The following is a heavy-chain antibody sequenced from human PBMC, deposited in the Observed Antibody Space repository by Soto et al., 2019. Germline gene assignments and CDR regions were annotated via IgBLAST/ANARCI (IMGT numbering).Heavy chain of an antibody. CDR3: ARGDWNYGAYDI. CDR2: IYYSGST. D-gene: IGHD1-7*01. V-gene: IGHV4-31*03. Sequence: SETLSLTCTVSGGSISSGGYYWSWIRQHPGKGLEWIGYIYYSGSTYYNPSLKSRVTISVDTSKNQFSLKLSSVTAADTAVYYCARGDWNYGAYDIWGQGTMVTVSS. CDR1: GGSISSGGYY. J-gene: IGHJ3*02.